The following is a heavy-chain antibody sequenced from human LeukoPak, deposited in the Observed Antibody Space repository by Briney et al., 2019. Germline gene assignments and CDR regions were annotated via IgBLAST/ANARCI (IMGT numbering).Heavy chain of an antibody. J-gene: IGHJ4*02. CDR1: GYTLTELS. V-gene: IGHV1-24*01. CDR3: ASHSVSSGTLDY. Sequence: ASVKVSCKVSGYTLTELSMHWVRQAPGKGLEWMGGFDPEDGETIYAQEFQGRVTMTEDTSTDTAYMELSSLRSEDTAVYYCASHSVSSGTLDYWGQGTLVTVSS. D-gene: IGHD6-19*01. CDR2: FDPEDGET.